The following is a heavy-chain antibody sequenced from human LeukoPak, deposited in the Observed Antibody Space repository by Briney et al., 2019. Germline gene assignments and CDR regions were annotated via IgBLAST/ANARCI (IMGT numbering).Heavy chain of an antibody. Sequence: GGSLRLSRAASGFTFSSYAMSWVRQAPGKGLEWVSAISGSGDSTYYADSVKGRFTISRDNSKNTLYLQMNSLRAEDTAVYYCAKSSPRITIFGVVIPTDCWGRGTLVTVSS. J-gene: IGHJ4*02. CDR2: ISGSGDST. D-gene: IGHD3-3*01. V-gene: IGHV3-23*01. CDR1: GFTFSSYA. CDR3: AKSSPRITIFGVVIPTDC.